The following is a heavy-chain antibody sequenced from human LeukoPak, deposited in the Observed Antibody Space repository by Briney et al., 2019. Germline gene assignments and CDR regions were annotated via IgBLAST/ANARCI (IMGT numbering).Heavy chain of an antibody. CDR2: TYYRSKWYN. CDR1: GDSVSSNSAA. D-gene: IGHD6-13*01. Sequence: SQPLSLTCAISGDSVSSNSAAWNWIRQSPSRGLEWLGRTYYRSKWYNDYAVSVKGRITINPDTSKNQFSLQLNSVTPEDTAMYYCARVEYSSSWTPLSFDPWGQGTLVTVSS. V-gene: IGHV6-1*01. J-gene: IGHJ5*02. CDR3: ARVEYSSSWTPLSFDP.